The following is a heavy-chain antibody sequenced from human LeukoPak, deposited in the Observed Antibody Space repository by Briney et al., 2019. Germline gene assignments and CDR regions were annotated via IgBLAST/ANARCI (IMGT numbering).Heavy chain of an antibody. CDR1: GYGFSNYG. J-gene: IGHJ4*02. CDR3: AAGTIVVVPAAIY. Sequence: ASVKVPCKASGYGFSNYGFSWVRQAPGQGLEWMGWISAYNGNTNYAQNLQGRVTMTTDTSTSTVYMELRSLRSDDTAVYYCAAGTIVVVPAAIYWGQGTLVTVSS. V-gene: IGHV1-18*01. CDR2: ISAYNGNT. D-gene: IGHD2-2*01.